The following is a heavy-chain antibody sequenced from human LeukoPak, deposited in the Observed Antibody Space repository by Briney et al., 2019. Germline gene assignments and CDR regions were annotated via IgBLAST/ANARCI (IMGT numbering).Heavy chain of an antibody. Sequence: PGGSLRLSCAASGFTVSSNYMSWVRQAPGKGLEWVSSISSSSSDIYYVDSVKGRFTISRDNSKNSLYLQMNSLGAEDTAVYYGAPGYSGSHSTSYSLDLWGKGTTVTVSS. D-gene: IGHD5-12*01. CDR2: ISSSSSDI. CDR1: GFTVSSNY. CDR3: APGYSGSHSTSYSLDL. J-gene: IGHJ6*03. V-gene: IGHV3-21*03.